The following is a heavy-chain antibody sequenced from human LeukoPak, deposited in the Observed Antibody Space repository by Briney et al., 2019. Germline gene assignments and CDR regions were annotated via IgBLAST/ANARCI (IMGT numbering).Heavy chain of an antibody. V-gene: IGHV3-48*03. CDR1: GFTFSSYE. D-gene: IGHD4-23*01. CDR2: ISSSGSTI. CDR3: ARVPAPVYGLTTVVKGPNYYYYGLDV. J-gene: IGHJ6*01. Sequence: PGGSLRLSCAASGFTFSSYEMNWVRQAPGKGLEWVSYISSSGSTIYYADSVKGRFTISRDNAKNSLYLQMNSLRAEDTAVYYCARVPAPVYGLTTVVKGPNYYYYGLDVWGQAGKVTVCS.